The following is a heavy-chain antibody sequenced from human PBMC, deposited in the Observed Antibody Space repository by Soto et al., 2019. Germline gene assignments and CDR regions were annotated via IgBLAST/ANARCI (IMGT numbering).Heavy chain of an antibody. D-gene: IGHD4-17*01. CDR3: ARLVGDFDY. CDR2: IYYSGST. CDR1: GGSCGGYC. J-gene: IGHJ4*02. Sequence: LVTLSLTWAVEGGSCGGYCGSWIRQPPGKGLEWIGYIYYSGSTNYNPSLKSRVTISVDTSKNQFSLKLSSVTAADPAVYYCARLVGDFDYWGQGTLVTVSS. V-gene: IGHV4-59*08.